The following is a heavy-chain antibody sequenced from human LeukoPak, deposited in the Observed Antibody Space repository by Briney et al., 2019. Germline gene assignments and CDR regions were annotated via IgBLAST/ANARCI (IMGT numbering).Heavy chain of an antibody. J-gene: IGHJ4*02. CDR1: GGSFSGYY. V-gene: IGHV4-34*01. CDR2: INHTGNT. D-gene: IGHD6-13*01. CDR3: ARGRYLTTLGGAAAGFLDN. Sequence: SETLSLTSAVNGGSFSGYYWNWIRQPPGKRLEWIGEINHTGNTNYNPSLKRRVSISVDTSQKQFSLRLNSVTAADTAVYYRARGRYLTTLGGAAAGFLDNWGQGILVTVSS.